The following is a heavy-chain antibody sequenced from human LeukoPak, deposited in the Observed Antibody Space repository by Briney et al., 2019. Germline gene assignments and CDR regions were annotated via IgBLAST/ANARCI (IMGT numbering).Heavy chain of an antibody. J-gene: IGHJ5*02. CDR2: IYTSGST. D-gene: IGHD1-26*01. Sequence: NPSETLSLTCTVSGGSINSDTYYWSWIRQPAGKGLEWIGRIYTSGSTHYNPSLKSRVTISIDTSKKQFSLKLASLTAADTAVYYCARRPIVGSTGFYFDPWGPGTLVTVSS. CDR3: ARRPIVGSTGFYFDP. CDR1: GGSINSDTYY. V-gene: IGHV4-61*02.